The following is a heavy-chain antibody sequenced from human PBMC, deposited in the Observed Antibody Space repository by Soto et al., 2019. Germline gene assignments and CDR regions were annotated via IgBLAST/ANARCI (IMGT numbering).Heavy chain of an antibody. D-gene: IGHD2-15*01. CDR3: ARAHVVVAATFDY. CDR2: IYYSGST. Sequence: PSETLSLTCTVSGGSISSYYWSWIRQPPGKGLEWIGYIYYSGSTNYNPSLKSRVTISVDTSKNQFSLKLSSVTAADTAVYYCARAHVVVAATFDYWGQGTLVTVSS. V-gene: IGHV4-59*01. J-gene: IGHJ4*02. CDR1: GGSISSYY.